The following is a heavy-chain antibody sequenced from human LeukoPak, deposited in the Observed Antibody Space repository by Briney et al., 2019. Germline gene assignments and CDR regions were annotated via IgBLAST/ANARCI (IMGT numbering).Heavy chain of an antibody. CDR1: GYTFTGYY. CDR2: INPNSGGT. J-gene: IGHJ5*02. D-gene: IGHD3-3*01. CDR3: ARVSQYDFWSGYYWAANWFDP. Sequence: ASVKVSCKASGYTFTGYYMHWVRQAPGQGLEWMGWINPNSGGTNYAQKFQGRVAMTTDTSTSTAYMELRSLRSDDTAVYYCARVSQYDFWSGYYWAANWFDPWGQGTLVTVSS. V-gene: IGHV1-2*02.